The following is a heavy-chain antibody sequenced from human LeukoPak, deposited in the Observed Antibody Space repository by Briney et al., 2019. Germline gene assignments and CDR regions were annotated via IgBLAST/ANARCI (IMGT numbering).Heavy chain of an antibody. V-gene: IGHV4-34*01. Sequence: SETLSLTCAVYGGSFSGYYWSWIRQPPGKGLEWIGEINHSGSTNYNPSLKSRVTISVDMSKNQFSLKLSSATAADTAVYYCARAPPAYYYYGMDVWGQGTTVTVSS. CDR2: INHSGST. CDR1: GGSFSGYY. CDR3: ARAPPAYYYYGMDV. J-gene: IGHJ6*02.